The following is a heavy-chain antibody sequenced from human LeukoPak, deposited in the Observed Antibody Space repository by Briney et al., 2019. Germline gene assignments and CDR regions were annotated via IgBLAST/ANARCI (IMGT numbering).Heavy chain of an antibody. CDR1: GFRFDAYA. V-gene: IGHV3-23*01. D-gene: IGHD4-17*01. Sequence: PVGSLRLSCTASGFRFDAYARMWIRQAKGKGPEWVSAIRGGGGSSFFAGSVKGRFTISRDNSRDTLFLQMNRLRADDTAVYYCARDPNGDYIGAFDMWGPGTKVTVSS. CDR2: IRGGGGSS. J-gene: IGHJ3*02. CDR3: ARDPNGDYIGAFDM.